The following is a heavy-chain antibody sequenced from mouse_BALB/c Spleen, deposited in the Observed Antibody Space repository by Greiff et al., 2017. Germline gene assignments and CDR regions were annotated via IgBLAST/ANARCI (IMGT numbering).Heavy chain of an antibody. CDR1: GYSITSDYA. Sequence: EVKLMESGPGLVKPSQSLSLTCTVTGYSITSDYAWNWIRQFPGNKLEWMGYISYSGSTSYNPSLKSRISITRDTSKNQFFLQLNSVTTEDTATYYCARGGKGWYFDVWGAGTTVTVSS. D-gene: IGHD2-1*01. CDR3: ARGGKGWYFDV. J-gene: IGHJ1*01. CDR2: ISYSGST. V-gene: IGHV3-2*02.